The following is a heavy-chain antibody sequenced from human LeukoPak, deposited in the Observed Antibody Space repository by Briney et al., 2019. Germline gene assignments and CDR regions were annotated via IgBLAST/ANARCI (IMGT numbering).Heavy chain of an antibody. CDR2: IKSKTDGGTT. J-gene: IGHJ4*02. D-gene: IGHD3-9*01. Sequence: GGSLRLSCAASGFTFSNYAMSWVRQAPGKGLEWVCRIKSKTDGGTTDYAAPVIGRVTISRDDTKNTLYLQINSHKPAGPGVYYLSTDGVWGYFDWLSIDYWGQGTLVTVSS. CDR1: GFTFSNYA. V-gene: IGHV3-15*01. CDR3: STDGVWGYFDWLSIDY.